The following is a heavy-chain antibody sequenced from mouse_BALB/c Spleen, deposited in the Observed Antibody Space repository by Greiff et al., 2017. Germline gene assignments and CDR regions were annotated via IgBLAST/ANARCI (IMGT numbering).Heavy chain of an antibody. Sequence: EVQLQESGPGLVKPSQSLSLTCSVTGYSITSGYYWTWIRQFPGNKLEWMGYISYDGSNNYNPSLKNRISITRDTSKNQFFLKLNSVTTEDTATYYCARGGITTGFDYWGQGTTLTVSS. CDR3: ARGGITTGFDY. V-gene: IGHV3-6*02. J-gene: IGHJ2*01. CDR1: GYSITSGYY. D-gene: IGHD1-2*01. CDR2: ISYDGSN.